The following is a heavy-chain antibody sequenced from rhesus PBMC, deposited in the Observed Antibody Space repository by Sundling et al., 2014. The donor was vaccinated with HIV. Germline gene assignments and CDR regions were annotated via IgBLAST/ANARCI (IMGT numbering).Heavy chain of an antibody. D-gene: IGHD5-42*01. Sequence: QVQLQESGPGLVKPSETLPLTCAVSGSSISSNYWTWIRQAPGKGLEWIGRIDGDDGSTDYNPSLKSRVTISIDTSNNQFSLNLISVTAADTAVYYCARERGSRVDFWGQGVLVTVSS. CDR2: IDGDDGST. CDR3: ARERGSRVDF. V-gene: IGHV4S2*01. J-gene: IGHJ4*01. CDR1: GSSISSNY.